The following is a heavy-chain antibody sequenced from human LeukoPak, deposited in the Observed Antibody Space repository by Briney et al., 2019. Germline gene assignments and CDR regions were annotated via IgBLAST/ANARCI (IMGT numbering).Heavy chain of an antibody. CDR3: AKSLLTTATGTGRAFDI. CDR1: TFSFSRYP. Sequence: GGSLRLSCVTSTFSFSRYPMGWVRQAPGKGLEWVSGISAGGDGTYYADPVKGRFTISRDNSKNTLYLQMNSLRAEDTAQYFCAKSLLTTATGTGRAFDIWGQGTMVTVSS. D-gene: IGHD1-1*01. V-gene: IGHV3-23*01. CDR2: ISAGGDGT. J-gene: IGHJ3*02.